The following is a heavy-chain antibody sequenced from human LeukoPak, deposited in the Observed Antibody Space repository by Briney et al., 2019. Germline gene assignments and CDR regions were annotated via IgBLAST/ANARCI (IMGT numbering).Heavy chain of an antibody. CDR3: AARLDYYDSSGYPH. D-gene: IGHD3-22*01. CDR1: GGSISSSSYY. CDR2: IYYSGST. V-gene: IGHV4-39*01. Sequence: PSETLSLTCTVSGGSISSSSYYWGRIRQPPGKGLEWIGSIYYSGSTYYNPSLKSRVTISVDTSKNQFSLKLSSVTAADTAVYYCAARLDYYDSSGYPHWGQGTLVTVSS. J-gene: IGHJ4*02.